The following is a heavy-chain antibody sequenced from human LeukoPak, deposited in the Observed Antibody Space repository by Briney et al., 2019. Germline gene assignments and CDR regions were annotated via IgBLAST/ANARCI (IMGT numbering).Heavy chain of an antibody. Sequence: SETLSLTCAVSGYSISSGYYWGWIRQPPGKGLEWIGSIYHSGSTYCNPSLKSRVTISVDTSKNQFSLKLSSVTAADTAVYYCARHDYGDYAGFDIWGQGTMVTVSS. J-gene: IGHJ3*02. CDR2: IYHSGST. CDR1: GYSISSGYY. V-gene: IGHV4-38-2*01. D-gene: IGHD4-17*01. CDR3: ARHDYGDYAGFDI.